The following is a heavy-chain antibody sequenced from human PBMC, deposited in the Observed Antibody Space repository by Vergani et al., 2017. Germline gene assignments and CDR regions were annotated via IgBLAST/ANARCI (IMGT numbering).Heavy chain of an antibody. Sequence: QVQLVESGGGVVQPGRSLRLSCAASGFTFSSYGMHWVRQAPGKGLEWVAVISYDGSNKYYADSVKGRFTISRDNSKNTLYLQMNSLRAEDTAVYYCEKNGQLLYYYYMDVWGKGTTVTVSS. J-gene: IGHJ6*03. CDR2: ISYDGSNK. CDR1: GFTFSSYG. D-gene: IGHD2-2*01. V-gene: IGHV3-30*18. CDR3: EKNGQLLYYYYMDV.